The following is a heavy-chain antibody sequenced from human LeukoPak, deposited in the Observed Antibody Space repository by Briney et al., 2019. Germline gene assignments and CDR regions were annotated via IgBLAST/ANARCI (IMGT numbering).Heavy chain of an antibody. J-gene: IGHJ4*02. CDR2: IKSKTDGGTT. Sequence: PGGSLRLSCAASRFTFSNAWMSWVRQAPGKGLEWVGRIKSKTDGGTTDYAAPVKGRFTISRDDSKNTLYLQMNSLKTEDTAVYYCTREMVGLGFDYWGQGTLVTVSS. CDR3: TREMVGLGFDY. V-gene: IGHV3-15*01. CDR1: RFTFSNAW. D-gene: IGHD2-15*01.